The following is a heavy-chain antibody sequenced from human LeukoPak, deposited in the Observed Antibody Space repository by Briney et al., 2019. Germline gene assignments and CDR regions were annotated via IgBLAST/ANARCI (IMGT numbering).Heavy chain of an antibody. D-gene: IGHD5-18*01. CDR2: ISYDGHNE. CDR1: GFTFSGYG. V-gene: IGHV3-30*03. Sequence: AGRSLRLSCAASGFTFSGYGMHWVRQAPGKGLEWVAVISYDGHNEYYADSVKGRFTISRDNSKNTLYLQMNSLRAEDTAVYYCARGRTGYSYGYGDAFDIWGQGTMVTVSS. CDR3: ARGRTGYSYGYGDAFDI. J-gene: IGHJ3*02.